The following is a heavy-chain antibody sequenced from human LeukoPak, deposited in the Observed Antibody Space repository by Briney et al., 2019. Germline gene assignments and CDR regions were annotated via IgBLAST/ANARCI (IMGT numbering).Heavy chain of an antibody. CDR2: IDAGGGDT. CDR1: GFTFTSYA. J-gene: IGHJ6*02. V-gene: IGHV3-23*01. Sequence: GGSLRLSCAASGFTFTSYAMTWVRQAPGKGLEWVSSIDAGGGDTYHSDSVKGRFTISRDNSMNTLYLQMNSLRADDTAVYYCGRPTKYWLVRGNGVDVWGQGTTVTVSS. CDR3: GRPTKYWLVRGNGVDV. D-gene: IGHD6-19*01.